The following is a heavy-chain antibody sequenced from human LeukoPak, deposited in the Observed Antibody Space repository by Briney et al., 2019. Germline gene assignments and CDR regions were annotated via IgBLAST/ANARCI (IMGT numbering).Heavy chain of an antibody. D-gene: IGHD4-11*01. V-gene: IGHV4-34*01. CDR1: GGSFSGYY. CDR2: INHSGST. CDR3: ARGGRALGRYSNYLYNWFDP. Sequence: SETLSLTCAVYGGSFSGYYWSWIRQPPGKGLEWIGEINHSGSTNYNPSLKSRVTISVDTTKNQFSLKLSSVTAADTAAYYCARGGRALGRYSNYLYNWFDPWGQGTLVTVSS. J-gene: IGHJ5*02.